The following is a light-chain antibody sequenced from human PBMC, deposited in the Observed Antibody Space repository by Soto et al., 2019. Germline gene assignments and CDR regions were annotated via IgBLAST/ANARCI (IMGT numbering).Light chain of an antibody. CDR3: QSYESSLSGVV. CDR1: TSNIGGGYA. Sequence: QSVLTQAPSVSGAPVQRVTISCTGSTSNIGGGYAVHWYQQLPRTAPKLLIYGNTHRPSGVPDRVAGSKSGTSASQSTTGLHAEKWADHYCQSYESSLSGVVFGGGTHVTLL. J-gene: IGLJ2*01. V-gene: IGLV1-40*01. CDR2: GNT.